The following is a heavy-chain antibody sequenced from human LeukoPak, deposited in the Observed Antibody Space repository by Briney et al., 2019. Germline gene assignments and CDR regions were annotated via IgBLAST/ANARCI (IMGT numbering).Heavy chain of an antibody. CDR1: GGSISSSSYY. Sequence: SETLSLTCTVSGGSISSSSYYWGWIRQPPGKGLEWIGSIYYSGSTYYNPSLKSRVTISVDTSKNQFSLKLSSVTAADTAVYYCARLLRDYKAVAGIGYAFDIWGQGTMVTVSS. CDR2: IYYSGST. D-gene: IGHD6-19*01. CDR3: ARLLRDYKAVAGIGYAFDI. J-gene: IGHJ3*02. V-gene: IGHV4-39*01.